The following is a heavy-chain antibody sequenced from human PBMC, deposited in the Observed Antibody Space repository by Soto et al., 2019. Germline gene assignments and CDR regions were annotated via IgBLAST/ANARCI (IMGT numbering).Heavy chain of an antibody. CDR1: GGSIGPYY. CDR3: ANRHNTAYSRNWYFDL. CDR2: VYNSGST. D-gene: IGHD2-21*01. J-gene: IGHJ2*01. V-gene: IGHV4-59*08. Sequence: QVQVQESGPGLVKASATLSLTCTVSGGSIGPYYWSWIRQPPGKGLEWIGYVYNSGSTNYNPSLSSRVTISVDTSKNEFSLKLISVTAADTAVFYCANRHNTAYSRNWYFDLWGRGILVAVSS.